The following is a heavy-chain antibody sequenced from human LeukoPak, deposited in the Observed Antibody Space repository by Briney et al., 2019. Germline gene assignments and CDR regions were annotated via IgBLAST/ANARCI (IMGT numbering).Heavy chain of an antibody. Sequence: GGSLRLSCAASGFTFSSYAMSWVRQAPGKGLEWVGRIKSKTDGGTTDYAAPVKGRFTISRDDSKNTLYLQMNSLKTEDTAVYYCTTGTTMVRGVIISRYYMDVWGKGTTVTISS. CDR1: GFTFSSYA. CDR3: TTGTTMVRGVIISRYYMDV. V-gene: IGHV3-15*01. CDR2: IKSKTDGGTT. D-gene: IGHD3-10*01. J-gene: IGHJ6*03.